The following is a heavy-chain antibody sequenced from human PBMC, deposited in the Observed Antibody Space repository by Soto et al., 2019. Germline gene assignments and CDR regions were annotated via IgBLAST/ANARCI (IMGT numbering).Heavy chain of an antibody. J-gene: IGHJ4*01. CDR3: PGGPYCAGVCYRFDY. Sequence: GGSLRLSCAASGFTVSSNYMGWVRQAPGEGLEWVSFIYSGGNTDYADSVKGRFTISRDTSKNTLHLQMNSLRAEDTAVYYCPGGPYCAGVCYRFDYWGHGTLVTVSS. V-gene: IGHV3-53*01. CDR1: GFTVSSNY. CDR2: IYSGGNT. D-gene: IGHD2-21*02.